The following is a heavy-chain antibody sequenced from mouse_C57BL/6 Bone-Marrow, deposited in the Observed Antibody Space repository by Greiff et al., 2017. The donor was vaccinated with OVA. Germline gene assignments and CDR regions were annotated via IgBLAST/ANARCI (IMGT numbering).Heavy chain of an antibody. J-gene: IGHJ1*03. CDR1: GYTFTNYW. CDR3: ARSGGSSYKWYFDV. Sequence: VQRVESGAELVRPGTSVKMSCKASGYTFTNYWIGWAKQRPGHGLEWIGDIYPGGGYTNYNEKFKGKATLTAEKSSSTAYMQFSSLTSEDSAIYYCARSGGSSYKWYFDVWGTGTTVTVSS. CDR2: IYPGGGYT. V-gene: IGHV1-63*01. D-gene: IGHD1-1*01.